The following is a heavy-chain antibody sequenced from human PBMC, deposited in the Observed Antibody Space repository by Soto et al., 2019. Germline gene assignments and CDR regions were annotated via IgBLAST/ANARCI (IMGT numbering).Heavy chain of an antibody. Sequence: GGSLRLSCAASGFTFSSYAMSWVRQAPGKGLEWVSAISGSGGSTYYADSVKGRFTISRDNSKNTLYLQMNSLRAEDTAVYYCAKRHCSGGSCYYNWFDPWGQGTLVTVSS. CDR3: AKRHCSGGSCYYNWFDP. CDR2: ISGSGGST. D-gene: IGHD2-15*01. CDR1: GFTFSSYA. V-gene: IGHV3-23*01. J-gene: IGHJ5*02.